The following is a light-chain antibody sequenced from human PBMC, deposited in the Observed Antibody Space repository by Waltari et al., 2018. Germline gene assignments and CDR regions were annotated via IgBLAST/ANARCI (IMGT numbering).Light chain of an antibody. CDR3: SSRNGRANEVV. J-gene: IGLJ3*02. Sequence: SSELTQDPAVSVALGQTIRFTCQGDSLRNSYASWYQVKPGQAPVLVIYGKDRRPSGSPDRISGYSSGTTASLTISGAQAEDEADYYCSSRNGRANEVVFAGGTKVTVL. CDR1: SLRNSY. CDR2: GKD. V-gene: IGLV3-19*01.